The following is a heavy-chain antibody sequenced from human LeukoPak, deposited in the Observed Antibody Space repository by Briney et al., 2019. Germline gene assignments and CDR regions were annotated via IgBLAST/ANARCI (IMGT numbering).Heavy chain of an antibody. J-gene: IGHJ6*02. CDR3: GLSIDRGPVMIYYYGMDV. CDR1: GFTFHTYW. Sequence: PGGSLRLSCAASGFTFHTYWMTWVRQAPGKGLEWVANIKQDGSDKYYADSVKGRFAISRDNAKNSLYLQMNSLRAEDTAAYYCGLSIDRGPVMIYYYGMDVWGPGTTVTVSS. CDR2: IKQDGSDK. D-gene: IGHD3-10*01. V-gene: IGHV3-7*01.